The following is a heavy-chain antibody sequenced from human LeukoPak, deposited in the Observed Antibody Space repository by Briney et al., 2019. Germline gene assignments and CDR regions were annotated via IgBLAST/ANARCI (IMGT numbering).Heavy chain of an antibody. CDR1: SGSISSTSYY. CDR2: IHYSGST. D-gene: IGHD6-19*01. J-gene: IGHJ4*02. Sequence: SETLSLTCSVSSGSISSTSYYWGWIRQPPGKGLEWIGRIHYSGSTYYNPSLKSRVTISVDTSKNQFSLKLSSVTAADTAVYYCARHGGGWPFDYWGQGTLVTVSS. CDR3: ARHGGGWPFDY. V-gene: IGHV4-39*01.